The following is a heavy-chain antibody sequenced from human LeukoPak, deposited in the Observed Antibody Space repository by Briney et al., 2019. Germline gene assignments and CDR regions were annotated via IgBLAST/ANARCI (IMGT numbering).Heavy chain of an antibody. J-gene: IGHJ4*02. CDR1: GYTFTGYY. D-gene: IGHD1/OR15-1a*01. V-gene: IGHV1-2*02. Sequence: GASVKVSCKASGYTFTGYYMHWVRQAPGQGLEWMGWINPNSGDTNYEQKFQGRVTMTRDTSISTAYMELRGLRSDDTAVYYCARGTWPNKLFDYWGQGTLVTVSS. CDR2: INPNSGDT. CDR3: ARGTWPNKLFDY.